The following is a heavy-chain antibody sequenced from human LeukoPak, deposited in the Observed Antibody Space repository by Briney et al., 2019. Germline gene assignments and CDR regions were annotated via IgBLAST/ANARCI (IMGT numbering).Heavy chain of an antibody. CDR2: VFHTGVT. Sequence: PSETLSLTCTVSGGSLVGLYWSWIRQSPEKGLEWIGNVFHTGVTSYNLSLKSRVTISVDTSRNQFSLTMTSMTAADAAIYYCTRGGGSGYYFGIPRYYFDAWGQGVLVTVSS. J-gene: IGHJ4*02. CDR1: GGSLVGLY. CDR3: TRGGGSGYYFGIPRYYFDA. D-gene: IGHD3-22*01. V-gene: IGHV4-59*11.